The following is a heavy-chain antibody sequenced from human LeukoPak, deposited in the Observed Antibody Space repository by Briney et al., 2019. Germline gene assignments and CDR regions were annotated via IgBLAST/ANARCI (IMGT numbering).Heavy chain of an antibody. D-gene: IGHD3-10*01. J-gene: IGHJ4*02. CDR3: ARGNYGSGSYYVVDFDY. CDR2: IYHTGNT. CDR1: NDSIRNYY. Sequence: KTSETLSLTCSVSNDSIRNYYWSWIRQPPGKALEWIGYIYHTGNTNYNPSLKSRLTMSIDTSKNQFSLNLNSVTAADTAVYYCARGNYGSGSYYVVDFDYWGQGTLVTVSS. V-gene: IGHV4-59*01.